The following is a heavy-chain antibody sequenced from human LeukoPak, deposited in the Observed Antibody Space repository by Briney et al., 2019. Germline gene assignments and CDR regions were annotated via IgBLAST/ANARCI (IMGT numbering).Heavy chain of an antibody. Sequence: SETLSLTCAVYGGSFSGYYWSWIRQPPGKGLEWIGEINHSGSTNYNPSFKSRVTISVDTSKNQSSLKLSSVTAADTAVYYCARGQDIVVVPAASTLYYFDYWGQGTLVTVSS. D-gene: IGHD2-2*01. CDR2: INHSGST. CDR3: ARGQDIVVVPAASTLYYFDY. CDR1: GGSFSGYY. V-gene: IGHV4-34*01. J-gene: IGHJ4*02.